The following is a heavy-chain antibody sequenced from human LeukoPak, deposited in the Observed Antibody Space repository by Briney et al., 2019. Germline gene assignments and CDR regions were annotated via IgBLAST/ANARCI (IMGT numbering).Heavy chain of an antibody. D-gene: IGHD2-15*01. CDR1: GITFSNFA. V-gene: IGHV3-23*01. J-gene: IGHJ4*02. CDR2: ITGTSGRT. Sequence: PGGSLRLSCEVSGITFSNFAMAWVRQAPGKGLEWVSLITGTSGRTYYAASVKGRFIISRDNSKNTLYLQMNSLRAEDTALYYCARDRIPYCSGGSCSNFDYWGQGTLVTVSS. CDR3: ARDRIPYCSGGSCSNFDY.